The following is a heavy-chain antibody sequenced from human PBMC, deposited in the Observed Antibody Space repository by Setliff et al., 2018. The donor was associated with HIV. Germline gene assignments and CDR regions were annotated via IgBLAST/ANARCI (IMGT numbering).Heavy chain of an antibody. CDR2: IIPLFGDP. J-gene: IGHJ3*01. V-gene: IGHV1-69*13. CDR1: GDTVRNFS. Sequence: GASVKVSCKPSGDTVRNFSVNWVRQAPGQGLEWMGGIIPLFGDPTYAQKFQGRLTIIADESTSTGYMELSSLRSEDTAVYYCASSFRGGFDVWGQGTMVTVS. D-gene: IGHD2-15*01. CDR3: ASSFRGGFDV.